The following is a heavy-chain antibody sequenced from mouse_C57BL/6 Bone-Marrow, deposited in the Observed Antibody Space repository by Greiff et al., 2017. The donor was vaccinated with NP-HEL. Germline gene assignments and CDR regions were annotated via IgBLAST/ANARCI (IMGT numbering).Heavy chain of an antibody. J-gene: IGHJ2*01. Sequence: VQLQQPGAELVRPGSSVKLSCKASGYTFTSYWMHWVKQRPIQGLEWIGNIDPSDSETHYNQKFKDKATLTVDKSSSTAYMQLSSLTSEDSAVYDCARGHYGPYFDYWGQGTTLTVSS. V-gene: IGHV1-52*01. D-gene: IGHD1-1*01. CDR2: IDPSDSET. CDR1: GYTFTSYW. CDR3: ARGHYGPYFDY.